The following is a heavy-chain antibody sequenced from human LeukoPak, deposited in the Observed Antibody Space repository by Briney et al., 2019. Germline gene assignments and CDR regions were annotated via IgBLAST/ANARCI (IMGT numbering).Heavy chain of an antibody. J-gene: IGHJ4*02. Sequence: PSETLSLTCTVSGGSISSSSYYWGWIRQPPGKGLEWIGSIYYSGSTYYNPSLKSRVTISVDTSKNQFSLKLSSVTAADTAVYYCASRAYYYDNSGYSGTNDYWGQGTLVTVSP. CDR3: ASRAYYYDNSGYSGTNDY. CDR1: GGSISSSSYY. D-gene: IGHD3-22*01. V-gene: IGHV4-39*01. CDR2: IYYSGST.